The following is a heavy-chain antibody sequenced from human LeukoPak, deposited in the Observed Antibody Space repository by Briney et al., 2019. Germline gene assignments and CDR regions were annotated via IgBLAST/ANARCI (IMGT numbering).Heavy chain of an antibody. D-gene: IGHD3-22*01. CDR2: IYPGDSDT. CDR3: ARLVDYYDSSGYYLRN. V-gene: IGHV5-51*01. J-gene: IGHJ4*02. Sequence: GESLKISCKGPGYSFTSYWIGWVRQMPGKGLEWMGIIYPGDSDTRYSPSFQGQVTISADQSISTAYLQWSSLKASDTAMYYCARLVDYYDSSGYYLRNWGQGTLVTVSS. CDR1: GYSFTSYW.